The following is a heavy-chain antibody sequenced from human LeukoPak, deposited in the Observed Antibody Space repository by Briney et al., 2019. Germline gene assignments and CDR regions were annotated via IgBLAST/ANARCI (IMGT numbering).Heavy chain of an antibody. CDR3: ARAVGPFDI. V-gene: IGHV3-33*01. CDR1: GFTFSTYG. Sequence: GGPLRLSCAASGFTFSTYGMHWVRQAPGKGLEWVAVIWFDGSIKYYADSVKGRFTISRDNSKNTLYLQMNSLRAEDTAVYYCARAVGPFDIWGQGTIVIVSS. CDR2: IWFDGSIK. J-gene: IGHJ3*02.